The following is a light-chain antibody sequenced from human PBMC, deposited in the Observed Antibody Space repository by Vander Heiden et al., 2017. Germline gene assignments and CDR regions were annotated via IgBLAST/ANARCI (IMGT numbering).Light chain of an antibody. J-gene: IGLJ3*02. V-gene: IGLV4-69*01. CDR1: SGHSSYA. CDR2: LNSDGSH. CDR3: QTWGTGIRWV. Sequence: LTQSPSASASLGASVKLTCTLSSGHSSYAIAWHQQQPEKGPRYLMKLNSDGSHSKGDGIPDRFSGSSSGAERYLTISSLQSEDEADYYCQTWGTGIRWVFGGGTKLTVL.